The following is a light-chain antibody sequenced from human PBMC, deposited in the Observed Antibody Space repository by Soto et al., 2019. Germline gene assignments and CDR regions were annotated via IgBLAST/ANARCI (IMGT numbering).Light chain of an antibody. CDR1: SSDVGSYNL. V-gene: IGLV2-23*02. CDR2: EVS. J-gene: IGLJ2*01. CDR3: CSYAGSSTLV. Sequence: QSALTQPASVSGSPGQSITISCTGTSSDVGSYNLVSWYQQHPGKAPKLMIYEVSKRPSGVSNRFSGSKSGNTASLTISGIKAEDEADYYCCSYAGSSTLVFGGGTQLTVL.